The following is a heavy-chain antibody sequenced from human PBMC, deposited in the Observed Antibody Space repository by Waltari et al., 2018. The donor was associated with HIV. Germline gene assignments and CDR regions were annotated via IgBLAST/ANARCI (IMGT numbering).Heavy chain of an antibody. J-gene: IGHJ3*02. CDR3: ARDQDYYDSSGYTSYAFDI. CDR1: ASSISRNYY. V-gene: IGHV4-38-2*02. D-gene: IGHD3-22*01. CDR2: IYRSGTT. Sequence: QVLLQESGPRLVKSSETLSLTCTVSASSISRNYYWGLFRQAPGKGLEWIGSIYRSGTTYYNPSFKTRVTISVNMSKNQYSLKLSSLTAADTAMYYCARDQDYYDSSGYTSYAFDIWGRGTMIIVSS.